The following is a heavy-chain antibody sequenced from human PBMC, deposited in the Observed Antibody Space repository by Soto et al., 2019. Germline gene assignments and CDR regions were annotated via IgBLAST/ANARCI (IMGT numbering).Heavy chain of an antibody. V-gene: IGHV1-69*06. CDR2: IIPIFGTA. J-gene: IGHJ6*02. D-gene: IGHD3-3*01. CDR3: ARGRPFDYDFWSGYSTFPGAYYYYGMDV. Sequence: WASVKVSCKASGGTFSSYAISWVRQAPGQGLEWMGGIIPIFGTANYAQKFQGRVTTTADKSTSTAYMELSSLRSEDTAVYYCARGRPFDYDFWSGYSTFPGAYYYYGMDVWGQGTTVTVSS. CDR1: GGTFSSYA.